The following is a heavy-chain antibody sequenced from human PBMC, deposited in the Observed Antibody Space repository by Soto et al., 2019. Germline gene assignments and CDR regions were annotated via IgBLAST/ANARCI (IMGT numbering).Heavy chain of an antibody. CDR1: GFPFTNYW. CDR3: AWWWHIVPVTPSDFGR. CDR2: ISPDGSDV. J-gene: IGHJ4*02. V-gene: IGHV3-74*01. Sequence: GGSLRLSCAASGFPFTNYWMNWVRQTPGKGLMWVSCISPDGSDVGYADSVGGRFTVSRDNAKNTLYLQMHSLRAEDTAMYYCAWWWHIVPVTPSDFGRGGQGTVVSVSS. D-gene: IGHD2-21*02.